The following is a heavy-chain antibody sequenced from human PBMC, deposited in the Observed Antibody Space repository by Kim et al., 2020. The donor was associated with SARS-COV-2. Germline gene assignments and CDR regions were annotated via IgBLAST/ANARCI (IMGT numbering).Heavy chain of an antibody. V-gene: IGHV3-23*03. CDR2: IYSGGSST. CDR3: AKDSSGWYGWGAFDI. Sequence: GGSLRLSCAASGFTFSSYAMSWVRQAPGKGLEWVSVIYSGGSSTYYADSVKGRFTISGDNSKNTLYLQMNSLRAEDTAVYYCAKDSSGWYGWGAFDIWGQGTMVTVSS. CDR1: GFTFSSYA. J-gene: IGHJ3*02. D-gene: IGHD6-19*01.